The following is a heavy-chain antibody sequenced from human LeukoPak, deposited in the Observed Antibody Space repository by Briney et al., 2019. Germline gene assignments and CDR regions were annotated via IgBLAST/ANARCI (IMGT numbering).Heavy chain of an antibody. Sequence: SSVKVSCKASGGTFSSYAISWVRQAPGQGLEWMGGIIPIFGTANYAQKFQGRGTITADASTSTAYMELSSLRSEDTAVYSCARVVDHEEYYSYMDVLGKGTTVTVSS. CDR3: ARVVDHEEYYSYMDV. D-gene: IGHD2-15*01. CDR2: IIPIFGTA. J-gene: IGHJ6*03. V-gene: IGHV1-69*13. CDR1: GGTFSSYA.